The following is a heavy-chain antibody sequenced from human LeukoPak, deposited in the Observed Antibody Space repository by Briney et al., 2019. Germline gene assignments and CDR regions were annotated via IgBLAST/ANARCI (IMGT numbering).Heavy chain of an antibody. CDR1: GGSSSGYY. J-gene: IGHJ1*01. CDR2: INHSGST. CDR3: ASPRGDDSGGYYTWYFHH. D-gene: IGHD3-22*01. V-gene: IGHV4-34*01. Sequence: SETLSLTCAVYGGSSSGYYWSWIRQPPGKGLEWIGEINHSGSTNYNPSLKSRVTISVDTSKNQFSLKLSSVTAADTAVYFCASPRGDDSGGYYTWYFHHWGQGTLVTVSS.